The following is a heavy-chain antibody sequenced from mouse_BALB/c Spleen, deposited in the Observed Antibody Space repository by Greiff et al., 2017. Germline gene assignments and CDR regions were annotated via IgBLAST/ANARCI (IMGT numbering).Heavy chain of an antibody. CDR3: ARVRLQGVDY. J-gene: IGHJ2*01. CDR2: IDPANGNT. V-gene: IGHV14-3*02. Sequence: EVKLMESGAELVKPGASVKLSCTASGFNIKDTYMHWVKQRPEQGLEWIGRIDPANGNTKYDPKFQGKATITADTSSNTAYLQLSSLTSEDTAVYYCARVRLQGVDYWGQGTTLTVSS. D-gene: IGHD1-2*01. CDR1: GFNIKDTY.